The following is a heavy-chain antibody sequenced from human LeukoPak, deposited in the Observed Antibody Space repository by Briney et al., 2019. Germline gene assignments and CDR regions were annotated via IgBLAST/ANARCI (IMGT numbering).Heavy chain of an antibody. CDR1: GYTFTSYG. V-gene: IGHV1-18*01. D-gene: IGHD6-13*01. J-gene: IGHJ4*02. CDR2: ISAYNGNT. CDR3: AREGLYSSSWYWADY. Sequence: ASVKVSYKASGYTFTSYGISWVRQATGQGREWMGWISAYNGNTNYAQKLQGRVTMTTDTSTSTAYMELRSLRADDTAVYYCAREGLYSSSWYWADYWGRGTLVTVSS.